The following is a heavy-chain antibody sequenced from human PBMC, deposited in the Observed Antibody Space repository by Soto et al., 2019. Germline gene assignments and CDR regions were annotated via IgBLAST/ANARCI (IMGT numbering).Heavy chain of an antibody. J-gene: IGHJ4*02. V-gene: IGHV3-33*01. Sequence: QVHLVASGGGVVQPGRSLRLSCVASGFTFSTYGMHWVRQAPGKGLEWVAVIWYDGSKTYHAESVKGRFTISRDNSKNTVYLQMNSLRAEDTAVYYCARDIWCKKSKCLDYWGQGTLVTVSS. CDR1: GFTFSTYG. CDR3: ARDIWCKKSKCLDY. D-gene: IGHD2-21*01. CDR2: IWYDGSKT.